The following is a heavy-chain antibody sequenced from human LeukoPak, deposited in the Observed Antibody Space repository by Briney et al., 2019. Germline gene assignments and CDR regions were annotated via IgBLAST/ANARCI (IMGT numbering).Heavy chain of an antibody. D-gene: IGHD6-19*01. CDR2: IYTSGST. CDR1: GGSFSGYY. Sequence: SETLSLTCAVYGGSFSGYYWSWIRQPAGKGLEWIGRIYTSGSTNYNPSLKSRVTISVDTSKNQFSLKLSSVTAADTAVYYCARGRAGPFFYYWGQGTLVTVSS. CDR3: ARGRAGPFFYY. V-gene: IGHV4-59*10. J-gene: IGHJ4*02.